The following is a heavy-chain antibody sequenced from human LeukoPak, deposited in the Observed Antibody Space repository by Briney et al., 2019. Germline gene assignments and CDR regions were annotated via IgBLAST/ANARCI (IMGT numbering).Heavy chain of an antibody. D-gene: IGHD2-2*01. CDR3: ARDLGPYCSSTSCYPASYYFDY. Sequence: ASVKVSCKASGYTFTGYYMHWVRQAPGQGLEWMGWINPNSGGTNYAQKFQGRVTMTRDTSISTAYMELSRLRSDDTAVYYCARDLGPYCSSTSCYPASYYFDYWGQGTLVTVSS. J-gene: IGHJ4*02. CDR1: GYTFTGYY. V-gene: IGHV1-2*02. CDR2: INPNSGGT.